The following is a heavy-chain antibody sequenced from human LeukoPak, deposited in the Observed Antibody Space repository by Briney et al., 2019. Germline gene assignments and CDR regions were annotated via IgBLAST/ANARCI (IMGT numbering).Heavy chain of an antibody. D-gene: IGHD6-6*01. CDR1: GYTFSSYG. J-gene: IGHJ1*01. CDR2: ISAYKGNT. V-gene: IGHV1-18*01. CDR3: ATIAASDAEYFQH. Sequence: ASVKVSCKASGYTFSSYGISWVRQAPGQGLEWMGWISAYKGNTNYAQKLQGRVTMTRDTSTSTVYMDVSSLRSDDTAVYYCATIAASDAEYFQHWGQGTLVTVSS.